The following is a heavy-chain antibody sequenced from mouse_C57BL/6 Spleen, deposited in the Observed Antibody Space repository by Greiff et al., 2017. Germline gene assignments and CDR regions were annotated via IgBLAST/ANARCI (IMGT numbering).Heavy chain of an antibody. CDR2: IYPGDGDT. Sequence: VQLQQSGAELVKPGASVKISCKASGYAFSSYWMNWVKQRPGKGLEWIGQIYPGDGDTNYNGKFKGKATLTADKSSSTAYMQLSRLTSEDSAVYFCAREANWDRYFDVWGTGTTVTVSS. CDR1: GYAFSSYW. V-gene: IGHV1-80*01. J-gene: IGHJ1*03. D-gene: IGHD4-1*01. CDR3: AREANWDRYFDV.